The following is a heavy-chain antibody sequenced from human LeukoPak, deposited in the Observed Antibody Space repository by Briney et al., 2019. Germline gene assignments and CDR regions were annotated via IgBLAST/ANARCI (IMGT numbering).Heavy chain of an antibody. CDR1: GGSFSGYY. CDR2: INHSGST. V-gene: IGHV4-34*01. J-gene: IGHJ6*02. D-gene: IGHD3-10*01. CDR3: ARGRRLWLGNYYYYYGMDV. Sequence: PSETLSLTCAVYGGSFSGYYWSWIRQPPGKGLEWIGEINHSGSTNYNPSLKSRVTISVDTSKNQFSLKLSSVTAADTAVYYCARGRRLWLGNYYYYYGMDVWGQGTTVTVSS.